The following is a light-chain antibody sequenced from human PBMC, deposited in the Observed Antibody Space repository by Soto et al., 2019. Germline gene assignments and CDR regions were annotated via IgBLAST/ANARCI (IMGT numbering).Light chain of an antibody. CDR2: GAS. J-gene: IGKJ2*01. CDR1: QSVSSSY. Sequence: EIVLTQSPGTLSLSPGEKVTLSCSASQSVSSSYFAWYQQKPGQSPRLLIYGASSRATGTPDRFSGSESGTDFTLTISRLEPEDFAVYYCQQYASSPYNFGQGTTLEIK. CDR3: QQYASSPYN. V-gene: IGKV3-20*01.